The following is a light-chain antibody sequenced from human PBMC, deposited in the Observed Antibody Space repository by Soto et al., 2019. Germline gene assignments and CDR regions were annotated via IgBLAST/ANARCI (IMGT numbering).Light chain of an antibody. CDR2: LTS. J-gene: IGKJ1*01. Sequence: EIVLTQSPATLSAFPGDSVTLSCRASQALNTRLAWYQHKPGQAPRLLIYLTSNRAAGVPSRFSAWGSETDFTLTISDVQPEDFAVYYCHQRQSWPRTFGQGTKVDI. V-gene: IGKV3-11*01. CDR1: QALNTR. CDR3: HQRQSWPRT.